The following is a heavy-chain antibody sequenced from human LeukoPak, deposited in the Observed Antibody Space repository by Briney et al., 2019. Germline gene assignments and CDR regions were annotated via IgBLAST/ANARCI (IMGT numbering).Heavy chain of an antibody. CDR1: GGSISSSSYY. D-gene: IGHD5-12*01. J-gene: IGHJ4*02. Sequence: SETLSLTCTVSGGSISSSSYYWGWIRQPPGKGLEWIGSIYYSGNTYYNPSLKSRVTISVDMSKNHFSLKLSSVTAADTAVYYCAVNGYDYYFDYWGQGTLVTVSS. CDR2: IYYSGNT. CDR3: AVNGYDYYFDY. V-gene: IGHV4-39*02.